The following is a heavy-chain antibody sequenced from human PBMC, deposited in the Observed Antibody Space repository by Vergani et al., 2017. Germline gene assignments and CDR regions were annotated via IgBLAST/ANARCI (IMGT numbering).Heavy chain of an antibody. V-gene: IGHV1-46*01. CDR2: INPSGCTN. CDR3: ARVGGWLQTQYYFDY. D-gene: IGHD5-24*01. CDR1: GYIFTSYY. Sequence: QVQLVQSGAEVKKPGASVKVSCKASGYIFTSYYIHWVRQAPGQGLEWMGIINPSGCTNSYAQKFQGRVTMTRDTATSTVYMELSSLRSEDTAVYYCARVGGWLQTQYYFDYWGQGTLVTVSS. J-gene: IGHJ4*02.